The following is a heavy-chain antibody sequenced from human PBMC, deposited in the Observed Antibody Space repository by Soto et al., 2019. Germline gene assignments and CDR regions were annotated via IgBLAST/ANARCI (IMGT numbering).Heavy chain of an antibody. CDR3: ASSIVVVPAAINYYYGMDV. J-gene: IGHJ6*02. CDR2: TYYRSKWYN. CDR1: GDSVSSNSAA. D-gene: IGHD2-2*01. Sequence: SETLSLTCAISGDSVSSNSAAWNWIRQSPSRGLEWLGRTYYRSKWYNDYAVSVKSRITINPDTSKNQFSLQLNSVTPEGTAVYYCASSIVVVPAAINYYYGMDVWGQGTTVTVSS. V-gene: IGHV6-1*01.